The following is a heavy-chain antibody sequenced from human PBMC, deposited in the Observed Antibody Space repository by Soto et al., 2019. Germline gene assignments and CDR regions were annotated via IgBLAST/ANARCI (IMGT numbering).Heavy chain of an antibody. Sequence: GASVKVSCKASGYTFTSYYMHWVRQAPGQGLEWMGIINPSGGTNYAQKFQGWVTMTRDTSISTAYMELSRLRSDDTAVYYCARDKLGYYDSSGYYPGAFDIWGQGTMVTVSS. CDR1: GYTFTSYY. CDR2: INPSGGT. V-gene: IGHV1-2*04. D-gene: IGHD3-22*01. J-gene: IGHJ3*02. CDR3: ARDKLGYYDSSGYYPGAFDI.